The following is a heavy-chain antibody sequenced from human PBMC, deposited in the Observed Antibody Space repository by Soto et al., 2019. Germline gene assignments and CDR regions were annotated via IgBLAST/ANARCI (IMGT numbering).Heavy chain of an antibody. Sequence: QVQLQQWGAGLLKPSETLSLTCAVYGGSFSGHYWSWIRQPPGQGLEWIGEINQGGTTNYNPSLKSRVTISVDTSKNQFSLKLSSVTAADTAVYYCARGVPGYSSSWYAYWGQGTLVTVSS. CDR1: GGSFSGHY. J-gene: IGHJ4*02. CDR2: INQGGTT. D-gene: IGHD6-13*01. V-gene: IGHV4-34*01. CDR3: ARGVPGYSSSWYAY.